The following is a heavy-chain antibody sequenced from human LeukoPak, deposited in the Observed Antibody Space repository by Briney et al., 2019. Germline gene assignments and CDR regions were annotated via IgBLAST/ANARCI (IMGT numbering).Heavy chain of an antibody. J-gene: IGHJ6*03. V-gene: IGHV1-2*02. CDR3: ARGGRVSNNELRYYYYYMDV. CDR2: INPNSGGT. CDR1: GYTFTGYY. Sequence: GASVKVSCKASGYTFTGYYMHWGRQAPGQGLEWMGWINPNSGGTNYAQKFQGRVTMTRDTSISTSYMELSRLRSDDTAVYYCARGGRVSNNELRYYYYYMDVWGKGTTVTISS. D-gene: IGHD4-11*01.